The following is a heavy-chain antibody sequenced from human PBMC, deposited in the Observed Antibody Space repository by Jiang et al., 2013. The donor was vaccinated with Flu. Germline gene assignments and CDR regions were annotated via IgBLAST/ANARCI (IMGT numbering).Heavy chain of an antibody. J-gene: IGHJ4*02. Sequence: GSGLVKPSETLSLTCAVYGGSFSGYYWSWIRQPPGKGLEWIGEINHSGSTHYNPSLKSRVTISVDTSKNQFSLKLSSVTAADTAVYYCARARGSARGYSYGWSGTIDYWGQGTLVTVSS. V-gene: IGHV4-34*01. CDR2: INHSGST. D-gene: IGHD5-18*01. CDR3: ARARGSARGYSYGWSGTIDY. CDR1: GGSFSGYY.